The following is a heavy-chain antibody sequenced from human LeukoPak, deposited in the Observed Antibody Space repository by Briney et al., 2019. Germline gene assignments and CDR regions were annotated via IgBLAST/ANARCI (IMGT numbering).Heavy chain of an antibody. CDR2: IWYDGGNK. J-gene: IGHJ4*02. CDR3: AKVTDSSGYFPSDY. CDR1: GFTFSSYA. V-gene: IGHV3-33*06. Sequence: TGGSLRLSCAASGFTFSSYAMHWVRQAPGKGLEGVAVIWYDGGNKYYADSVKGRSTISRDNSKNTLYLQMNSLRADDTAVYYCAKVTDSSGYFPSDYWGQGTLVTVSS. D-gene: IGHD3-22*01.